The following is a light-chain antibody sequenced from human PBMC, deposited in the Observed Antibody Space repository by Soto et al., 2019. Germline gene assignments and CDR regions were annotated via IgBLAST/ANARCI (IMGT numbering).Light chain of an antibody. CDR1: SSDVGGYNY. J-gene: IGLJ2*01. CDR3: CSYAGSSTGV. Sequence: QSALTQPRSVSGSPGQSVTISCTGSSSDVGGYNYVSWYQQLPGEVPKLVIYDVTKRPSGVPDRFSGSKSGNTASLTISGLQAEDEADYYCCSYAGSSTGVFGGGTKLTVL. CDR2: DVT. V-gene: IGLV2-11*01.